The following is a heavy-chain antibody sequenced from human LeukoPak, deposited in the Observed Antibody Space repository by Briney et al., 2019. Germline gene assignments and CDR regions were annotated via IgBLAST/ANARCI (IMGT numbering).Heavy chain of an antibody. CDR1: GGTFSSYA. V-gene: IGHV1-69*06. CDR2: IIPIFGTA. J-gene: IGHJ6*03. Sequence: SVKVSCKASGGTFSSYAISWVRQAPGQGLEWMGGIIPIFGTANYAQKFQGRVTITADKSTSTAYMELSSLRSEDTAVYYCARAVHYSSWYFLTLGYYYYMDVWGKGTTVTVSS. CDR3: ARAVHYSSWYFLTLGYYYYMDV. D-gene: IGHD6-13*01.